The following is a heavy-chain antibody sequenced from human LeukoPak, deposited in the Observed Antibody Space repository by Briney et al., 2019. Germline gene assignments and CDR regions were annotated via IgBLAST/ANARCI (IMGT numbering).Heavy chain of an antibody. CDR2: INHSGST. V-gene: IGHV4-34*01. J-gene: IGHJ4*02. CDR1: GGSFSAHY. Sequence: SETLSLTCVVSGGSFSAHYWSWIRQPPGMGLEWIGEINHSGSTNYNPSLKSRVTMSVDTSKNQFSLKLSSANAADTAVYYCARYFTFDSSGYYYTFDYWGQGTLVTVSS. CDR3: ARYFTFDSSGYYYTFDY. D-gene: IGHD3-22*01.